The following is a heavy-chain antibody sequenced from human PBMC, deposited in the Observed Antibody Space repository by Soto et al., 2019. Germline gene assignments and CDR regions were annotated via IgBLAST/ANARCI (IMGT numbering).Heavy chain of an antibody. V-gene: IGHV4-31*03. CDR1: GGSISTGGYY. J-gene: IGHJ3*02. Sequence: QVQLQESGPGLVKPSQTLSLTCTVSGGSISTGGYYWSWIRQHPGRGLEWIGYIYHSGMTFSNPSLQSRVAITIDTSKNKCSLKLSSVTAADTAVYYCATVRWELHDAVDIWGQGTMVSVSS. CDR3: ATVRWELHDAVDI. CDR2: IYHSGMT. D-gene: IGHD1-26*01.